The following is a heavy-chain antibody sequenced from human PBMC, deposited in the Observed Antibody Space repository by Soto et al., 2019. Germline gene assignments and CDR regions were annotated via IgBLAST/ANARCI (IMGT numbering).Heavy chain of an antibody. J-gene: IGHJ4*02. Sequence: QVQLVQSGAEVKKPGSSVKVSCKASGGTFSSYAISWVRQAPGQGLEWMGGIIPIFGTANYAQKFQGRVTSAADEATSTAYMELSSLRSEDTAVYYCARARGGLELHNYWGQGTLVTVSS. CDR1: GGTFSSYA. D-gene: IGHD1-7*01. CDR3: ARARGGLELHNY. V-gene: IGHV1-69*12. CDR2: IIPIFGTA.